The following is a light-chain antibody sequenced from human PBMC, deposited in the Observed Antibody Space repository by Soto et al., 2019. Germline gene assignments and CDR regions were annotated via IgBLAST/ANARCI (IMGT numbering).Light chain of an antibody. CDR2: TTS. J-gene: IGKJ1*01. CDR1: QNISSS. Sequence: DIQIAQSTPSLSASVGDRITISCRARQNISSSLYWYQQESGQAPKLLIYTTSSLQNGVPSRFIGSGSGTEFTLTITSLQPEDFATYYCQQTYSTPRTFGQGTKVDIK. CDR3: QQTYSTPRT. V-gene: IGKV1-39*01.